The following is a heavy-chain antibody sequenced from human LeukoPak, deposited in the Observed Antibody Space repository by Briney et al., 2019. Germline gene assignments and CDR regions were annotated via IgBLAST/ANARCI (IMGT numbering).Heavy chain of an antibody. D-gene: IGHD3-3*01. Sequence: SVKVSCKASGGTSSSYTISWVRQAPGQGLEWMGRIIPILGIANYAQKFQGRVTITADKSTSTAYMELSSLRSEDTAVYYCAGGSGGYYRSGTYYYYMDVWGKGTTVTVSS. CDR1: GGTSSSYT. V-gene: IGHV1-69*02. CDR2: IIPILGIA. CDR3: AGGSGGYYRSGTYYYYMDV. J-gene: IGHJ6*03.